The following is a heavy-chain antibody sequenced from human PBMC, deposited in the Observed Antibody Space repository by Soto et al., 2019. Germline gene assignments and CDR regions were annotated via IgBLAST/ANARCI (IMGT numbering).Heavy chain of an antibody. CDR3: ARGGGPYVWFNEF. D-gene: IGHD3-16*01. Sequence: QLVQSGPELKKPGSSVKVSCKDSGGLFSSFAISWVRKAPGQGLEWLGGIIPVFGTTNYAEKFQDRVTITADESTNTAYMELSSLTSGDTGMYYCARGGGPYVWFNEFWGQGTLVTVSA. V-gene: IGHV1-69*01. J-gene: IGHJ4*02. CDR2: IIPVFGTT. CDR1: GGLFSSFA.